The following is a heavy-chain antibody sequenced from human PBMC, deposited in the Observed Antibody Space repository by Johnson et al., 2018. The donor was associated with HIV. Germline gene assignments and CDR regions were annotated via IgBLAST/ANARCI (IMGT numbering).Heavy chain of an antibody. D-gene: IGHD1-20*01. Sequence: QVQLVESGGGVVQPGGSLRLSCAASGFTFADYGMHLVRQPPGKGLEWVAFIAHDESITHYADTLKGRFPMSTDNSKYTLYLQMNRLRAEDKAFYFCVRRTPYNLNDESLGYAFDIWGQGTMVTVSS. V-gene: IGHV3-33*05. CDR1: GFTFADYG. J-gene: IGHJ3*02. CDR3: VRRTPYNLNDESLGYAFDI. CDR2: IAHDESIT.